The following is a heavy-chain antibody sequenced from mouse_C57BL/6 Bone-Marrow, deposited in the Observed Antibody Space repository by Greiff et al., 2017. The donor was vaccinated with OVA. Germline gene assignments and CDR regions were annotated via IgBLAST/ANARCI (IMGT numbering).Heavy chain of an antibody. CDR2: FYPGSGST. V-gene: IGHV1-55*01. D-gene: IGHD2-3*01. Sequence: QVQLQQPGAELVKPGASVKMSCKASGYTFTSYWITWVKQRPGQGLEWIGDFYPGSGSTNYNEKFKSKATLTVDTSSSTAYMQLSRLTSEDSAVYYCGRAGDGYYVRVDYWGQGTTLTVSS. J-gene: IGHJ2*01. CDR3: GRAGDGYYVRVDY. CDR1: GYTFTSYW.